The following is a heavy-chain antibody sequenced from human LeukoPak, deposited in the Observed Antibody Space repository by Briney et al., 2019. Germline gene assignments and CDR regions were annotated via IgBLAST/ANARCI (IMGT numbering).Heavy chain of an antibody. CDR3: ASRKGTYYDFWSGPPRAFDI. Sequence: ASVKVSCKASGYTFTGYYMHWVRQAPGQGLEWMGWINPNSGGTNYAQKFQGRVTMTRDTSISTAYMELSRLRSDDTAVYYCASRKGTYYDFWSGPPRAFDIWGQGTMVTVSS. D-gene: IGHD3-3*01. V-gene: IGHV1-2*02. CDR1: GYTFTGYY. CDR2: INPNSGGT. J-gene: IGHJ3*02.